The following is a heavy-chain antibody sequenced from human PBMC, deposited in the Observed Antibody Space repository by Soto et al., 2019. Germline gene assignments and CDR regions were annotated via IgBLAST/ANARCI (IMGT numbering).Heavy chain of an antibody. Sequence: QVQLVESGGGVGQPGKSLRLSCAASGFTFSTYGMHWVRQAPGKGLEWVAVIWYDVSNKYHGDSLKGRFTISRDNSKNSMYLQINNLTAEDTAVYYFGRDGALGDTAVVDSWGQGTLVTVSS. CDR2: IWYDVSNK. V-gene: IGHV3-33*01. J-gene: IGHJ4*02. D-gene: IGHD5-18*01. CDR3: GRDGALGDTAVVDS. CDR1: GFTFSTYG.